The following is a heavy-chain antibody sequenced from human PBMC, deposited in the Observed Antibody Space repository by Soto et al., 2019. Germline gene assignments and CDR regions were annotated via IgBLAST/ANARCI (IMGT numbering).Heavy chain of an antibody. CDR3: ARSPQVGATIDYFAY. D-gene: IGHD1-26*01. J-gene: IGHJ4*02. V-gene: IGHV3-33*01. CDR1: GFTFSNYG. Sequence: QVQLVESGGGAVQPGRSLILSCAASGFTFSNYGMHWVRQAPGKGLEWVAVTWYDGSNKHYADSVKGRFTISRDNSKNTLYLQMSSLRPEDTAVYYCARSPQVGATIDYFAYWGQGTLVTVSS. CDR2: TWYDGSNK.